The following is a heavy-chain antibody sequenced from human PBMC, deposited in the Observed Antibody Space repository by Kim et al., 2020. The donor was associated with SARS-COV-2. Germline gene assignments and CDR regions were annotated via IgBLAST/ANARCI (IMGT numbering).Heavy chain of an antibody. Sequence: ASVKVSCKFSGYNLRDFSIHWVRQAPGKGLEWMGGLDPEDGETISAQMFQGRVTMTEDTTTDSAYMELGSLRYDDTAVYYCVTVEFFYDRSVYYFDYWGPGTLLTVSS. D-gene: IGHD3-22*01. CDR3: VTVEFFYDRSVYYFDY. V-gene: IGHV1-24*01. CDR1: GYNLRDFS. CDR2: LDPEDGET. J-gene: IGHJ4*02.